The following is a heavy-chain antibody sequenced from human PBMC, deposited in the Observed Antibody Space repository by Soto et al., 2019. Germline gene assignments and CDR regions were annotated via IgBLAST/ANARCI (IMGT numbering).Heavy chain of an antibody. CDR2: IIPILGIA. Sequence: QVQLVQSGAEVKKPGSSVKVSCKASGGTLSSYTISWVRQAPGQGLEWMGRIIPILGIANYAQKFQGRVTITADKSTSTSYMELSSLRSEDTAVYYCAREGQGMVVDYWGQGTLVTVSS. CDR1: GGTLSSYT. V-gene: IGHV1-69*02. D-gene: IGHD1-26*01. CDR3: AREGQGMVVDY. J-gene: IGHJ4*02.